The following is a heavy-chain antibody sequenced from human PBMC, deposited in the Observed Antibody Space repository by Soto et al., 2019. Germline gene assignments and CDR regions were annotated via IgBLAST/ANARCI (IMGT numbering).Heavy chain of an antibody. V-gene: IGHV1-69*08. CDR3: ARRRYCGYDCYHKQYYGMDV. CDR2: IITVLGTT. D-gene: IGHD2-21*01. J-gene: IGHJ6*02. CDR1: GDTFSSYA. Sequence: QVQLVQSGAELKKTGSSVKVSCRASGDTFSSYAVNWVRQAPGRGLEWMGRIITVLGTTDYAQNFKGRLTITAEKSTKTVYMGLSSLRSEDTAVYYCARRRYCGYDCYHKQYYGMDVWGQGTTVTVAS.